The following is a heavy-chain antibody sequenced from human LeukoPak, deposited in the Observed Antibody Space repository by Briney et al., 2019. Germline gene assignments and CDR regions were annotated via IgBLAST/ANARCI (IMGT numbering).Heavy chain of an antibody. CDR1: GYTFTSYY. Sequence: ASVKVSCTASGYTFTSYYMHWVRLAPGQGLEWMGIINPGGGSTSYAQKFQGRVTMTRDTSTSTVYMELSSLRSEDTAVYYCARSPLREGPLDYWGQGTLVTVSS. D-gene: IGHD5-12*01. J-gene: IGHJ4*02. CDR2: INPGGGST. CDR3: ARSPLREGPLDY. V-gene: IGHV1-46*01.